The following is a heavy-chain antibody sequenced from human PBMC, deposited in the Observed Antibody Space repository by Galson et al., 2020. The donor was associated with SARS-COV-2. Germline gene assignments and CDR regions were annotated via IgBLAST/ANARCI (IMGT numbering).Heavy chain of an antibody. CDR1: GGSISSSSYY. CDR3: ARHGAHSGWLVQIASYDDGMDV. D-gene: IGHD6-19*01. CDR2: IYYSGST. Sequence: SETLSLTCTVSGGSISSSSYYWGWIRQPPGKELERIGSIYYSGSTYYNPSPKSRVTISVDTSKNQFSLKLSSVTAADTAVYYCARHGAHSGWLVQIASYDDGMDVWGQGTTVTVAS. J-gene: IGHJ6*02. V-gene: IGHV4-39*01.